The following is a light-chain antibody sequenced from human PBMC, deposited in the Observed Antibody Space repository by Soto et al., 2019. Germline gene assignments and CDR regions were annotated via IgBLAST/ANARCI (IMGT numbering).Light chain of an antibody. Sequence: DIQMTRSPSTLSASVGDRVTITCRASQSISSWLAWYHQKPGKAPKLLIYKASSLETGVPSRFSGSGSGTEFTLIISSLQPDDFASYYCQQYGSSSPWTFGQGTKVEIK. J-gene: IGKJ1*01. CDR3: QQYGSSSPWT. V-gene: IGKV1-5*03. CDR2: KAS. CDR1: QSISSW.